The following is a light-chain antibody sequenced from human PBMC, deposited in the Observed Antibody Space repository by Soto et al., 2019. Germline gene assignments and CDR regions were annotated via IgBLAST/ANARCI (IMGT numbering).Light chain of an antibody. J-gene: IGKJ5*01. V-gene: IGKV3-20*01. CDR3: QQYGSSPSIT. CDR1: QSVSVY. CDR2: GAS. Sequence: EVLMTQYPDILSVSPGERATLSCRASQSVSVYLAWYQQKPGQAPRLLIYGASSRATGIPDRFSGSGSGTDFTLTISRLEPEDFAVYYCQQYGSSPSITFGQGTRLEIK.